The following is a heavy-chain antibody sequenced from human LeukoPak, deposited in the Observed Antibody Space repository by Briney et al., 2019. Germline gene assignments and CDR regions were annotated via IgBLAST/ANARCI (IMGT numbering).Heavy chain of an antibody. V-gene: IGHV3-21*01. CDR3: ARGPNYYYCMDV. Sequence: GGSLRLSCAAFGFTFSSYSMNWVRQAPGKGLEWVSSISSSSSYIYYADSVKGRFTISRDNAKNSLYLQMNSLRAEDTAVYYCARGPNYYYCMDVWGKGTTVTVSS. CDR1: GFTFSSYS. J-gene: IGHJ6*03. CDR2: ISSSSSYI.